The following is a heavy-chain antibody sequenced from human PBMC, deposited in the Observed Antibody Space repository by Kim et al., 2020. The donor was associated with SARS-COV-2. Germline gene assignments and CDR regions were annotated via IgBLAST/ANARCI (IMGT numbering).Heavy chain of an antibody. CDR1: GYTFTSYG. V-gene: IGHV1-18*04. Sequence: ASVKVSCKASGYTFTSYGISWVRQAPGQGLEWMGWISAYNGNTNYAQKLQGRVTMTTDTSTSTAYMELRSLRSDDTAVYYCARDQNWNDTPDAFDIWGQGTMVTVSS. J-gene: IGHJ3*02. D-gene: IGHD1-1*01. CDR2: ISAYNGNT. CDR3: ARDQNWNDTPDAFDI.